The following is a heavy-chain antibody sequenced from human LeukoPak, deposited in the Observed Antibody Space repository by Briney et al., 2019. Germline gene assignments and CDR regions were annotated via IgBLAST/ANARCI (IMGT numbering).Heavy chain of an antibody. CDR1: GFTFSKYA. D-gene: IGHD4-23*01. Sequence: GGSLRLSYAASGFTFSKYAMHWVRQAPGKGLEYVSTISSNGGSTFHANSVKGRFTISRDNSKNTLYLQMDSLRAEDTALYYCTKDLRYYYADNHSEMDEHDYWGQGTLVTVSS. J-gene: IGHJ4*02. V-gene: IGHV3-64*01. CDR3: TKDLRYYYADNHSEMDEHDY. CDR2: ISSNGGST.